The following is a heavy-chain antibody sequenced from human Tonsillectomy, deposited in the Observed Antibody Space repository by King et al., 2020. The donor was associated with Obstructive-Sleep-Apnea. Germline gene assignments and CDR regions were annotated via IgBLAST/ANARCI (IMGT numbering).Heavy chain of an antibody. CDR3: AKDMGGYDYFGGLDY. D-gene: IGHD5-12*01. CDR2: ISWNSGSI. Sequence: QLVQSGGGLVQPGRSLRLSCAASGFTFDDYAMHWVRQAPGKGLEWVSGISWNSGSIAYADSVKGRFTISRDNAKNSLYLQMNSLRAEDTALYYCAKDMGGYDYFGGLDYWGQGTLVTVSS. V-gene: IGHV3-9*01. J-gene: IGHJ4*02. CDR1: GFTFDDYA.